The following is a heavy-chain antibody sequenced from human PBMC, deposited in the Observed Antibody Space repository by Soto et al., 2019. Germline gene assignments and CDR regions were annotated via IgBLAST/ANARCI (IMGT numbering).Heavy chain of an antibody. Sequence: PGGSLRLSCAASGFSFSDYYMSWIRQAPGKGLEWVSYISSSGSTIYYADSVKGRFTISRDNAKNSLYLQMNSLRAEDTAVYYCASSSPRYYDFWSGYSFDIWGQGTMVTVSS. CDR3: ASSSPRYYDFWSGYSFDI. CDR2: ISSSGSTI. V-gene: IGHV3-11*01. D-gene: IGHD3-3*01. CDR1: GFSFSDYY. J-gene: IGHJ3*02.